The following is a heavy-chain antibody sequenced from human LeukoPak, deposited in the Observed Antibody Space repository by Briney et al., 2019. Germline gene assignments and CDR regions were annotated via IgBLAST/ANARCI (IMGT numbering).Heavy chain of an antibody. CDR3: AKQSASTPWEYFDY. J-gene: IGHJ4*02. Sequence: PGGSLRLSCAASGFTFSNSAMSWVRQAPGKGLEWVSTITGSGGSTYYADSVKGRFTISRDTSKSTMYLQMNSLRAEDTAVYYCAKQSASTPWEYFDYWGQGTLVAVSS. D-gene: IGHD1-26*01. CDR1: GFTFSNSA. CDR2: ITGSGGST. V-gene: IGHV3-23*01.